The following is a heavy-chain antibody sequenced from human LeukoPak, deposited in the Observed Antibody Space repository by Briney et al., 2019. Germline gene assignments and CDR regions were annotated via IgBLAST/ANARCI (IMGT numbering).Heavy chain of an antibody. J-gene: IGHJ4*02. CDR3: ARDSLAVATD. CDR1: GGSISSSSYY. D-gene: IGHD6-19*01. Sequence: SETLSLTCTVSGGSISSSSYYWGWIRQPPGKGLEWIGSIYYSGSTYYNPSLKSRVTIPVDTSKNQFSLKLSSVTAADTAVYYCARDSLAVATDWGQGTLVTVSS. CDR2: IYYSGST. V-gene: IGHV4-39*07.